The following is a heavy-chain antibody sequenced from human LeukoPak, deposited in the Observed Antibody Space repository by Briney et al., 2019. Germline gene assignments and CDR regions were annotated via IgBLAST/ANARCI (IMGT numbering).Heavy chain of an antibody. CDR3: ASGSTTVTNLQAY. D-gene: IGHD4-17*01. CDR2: ISYDGSNK. V-gene: IGHV3-30*03. Sequence: AGRSLRLSCAASGFTFSSCGMHWVRQAPGKGLEWVAVISYDGSNKCYADSVKGRFTISRDNSKNTLYLQMNSLRAEDTAVYYCASGSTTVTNLQAYWGQGTLVTVSS. CDR1: GFTFSSCG. J-gene: IGHJ4*02.